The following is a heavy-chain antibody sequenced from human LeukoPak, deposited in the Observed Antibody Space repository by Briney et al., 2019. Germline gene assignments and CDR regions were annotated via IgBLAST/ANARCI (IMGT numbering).Heavy chain of an antibody. CDR1: GFTFSSYW. J-gene: IGHJ4*02. D-gene: IGHD5-18*01. CDR2: IKQDGSEK. V-gene: IGHV3-7*04. CDR3: ARGRTWIQLTSIQG. Sequence: GGSLRLSCAASGFTFSSYWMTWVRQAPGKGLEWVANIKQDGSEKYYVDSVKGRFTISRDNARNSLYLQMNSLRAEDTAVYYCARGRTWIQLTSIQGGGQGTLVTVSS.